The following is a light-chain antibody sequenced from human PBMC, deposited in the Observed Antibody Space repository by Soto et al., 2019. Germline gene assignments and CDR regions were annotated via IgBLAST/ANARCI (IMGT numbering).Light chain of an antibody. CDR1: QSVSSN. J-gene: IGKJ5*01. CDR3: QQYNNWPAIT. V-gene: IGKV3D-15*01. Sequence: EIVLTQCPATLSVSPGERATLSCRASQSVSSNYLAWYQPKPGQAPRLLIYGASSRANGIPDRFSGGGSGTDFTLTISSLQSEDFAIYYGQQYNNWPAITFGPGTRLEIK. CDR2: GAS.